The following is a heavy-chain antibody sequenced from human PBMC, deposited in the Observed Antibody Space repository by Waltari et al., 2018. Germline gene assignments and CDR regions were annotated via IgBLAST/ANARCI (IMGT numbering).Heavy chain of an antibody. D-gene: IGHD3-22*01. CDR3: ARGVDYYDSSGRIDY. Sequence: DVQLVESGGGLVQPGGSLRLSCAASGFTFSSYEMNWVRQAPGKGLEWVSYISSSGSTIYYADSVKGRFTISRDNAKNSLYLQMNSLRAEDTAVYYCARGVDYYDSSGRIDYWGQGTLVTVSS. J-gene: IGHJ4*02. CDR1: GFTFSSYE. CDR2: ISSSGSTI. V-gene: IGHV3-48*03.